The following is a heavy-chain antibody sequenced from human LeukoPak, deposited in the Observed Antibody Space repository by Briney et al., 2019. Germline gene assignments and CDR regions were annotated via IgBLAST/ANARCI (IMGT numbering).Heavy chain of an antibody. D-gene: IGHD2-2*01. CDR3: AKSAGLPYCTSTSCPLDP. V-gene: IGHV3-23*01. CDR1: GFTFSNYA. J-gene: IGHJ5*02. Sequence: GGSLRLSCAASGFTFSNYAMNWVRQAPGKGLEWVSAVSGSGDTTHYADSVEGRFTISRDNSKKTLYLQMNSLRAEDTALYYCAKSAGLPYCTSTSCPLDPCGQGTLVSVSS. CDR2: VSGSGDTT.